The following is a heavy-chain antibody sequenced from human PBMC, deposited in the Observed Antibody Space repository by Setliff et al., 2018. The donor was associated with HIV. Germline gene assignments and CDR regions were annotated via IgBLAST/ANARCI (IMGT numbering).Heavy chain of an antibody. D-gene: IGHD3-3*01. V-gene: IGHV4-59*01. Sequence: PSETLSLTCTVSGGSISSYYWSWIRQPPGKGLEWIGYIYYSGSTNYNPSLKSRVTISVDTSKNQFSLKLNSVTAADTAVYYCARSPPTTFWSGYTYYYYMDVWGKGTTVTAP. CDR2: IYYSGST. CDR1: GGSISSYY. J-gene: IGHJ6*03. CDR3: ARSPPTTFWSGYTYYYYMDV.